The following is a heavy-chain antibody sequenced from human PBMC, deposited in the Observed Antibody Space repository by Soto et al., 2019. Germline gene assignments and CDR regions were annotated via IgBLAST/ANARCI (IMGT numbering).Heavy chain of an antibody. V-gene: IGHV6-1*01. D-gene: IGHD3-22*01. CDR1: GDSVSSNSAA. CDR2: TYYRSNWYN. CDR3: ARRDGSGYNYFDY. J-gene: IGHJ4*02. Sequence: SQTLSLTCAISGDSVSSNSAAWNWIRQSPSRGLEWLGRTYYRSNWYNDYAVSVKSRITIKPDTSKNQFSLQLNSVTPDDTAVYYCARRDGSGYNYFDYWGQGTLVTVSS.